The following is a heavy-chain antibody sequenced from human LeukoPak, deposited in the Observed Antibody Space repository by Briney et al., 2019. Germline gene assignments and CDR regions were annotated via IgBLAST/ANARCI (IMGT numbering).Heavy chain of an antibody. Sequence: GGSLRLSCAASGFTFSDYYMSWIRQAPGKGLEWVSYIIIIVSTIYYADSVKGRFTISRDNAKNSLYLQMNSLRAEDTAVYYCARDQTPITIFGVVILSPTVDYWGQGTLVTVSS. V-gene: IGHV3-11*01. CDR3: ARDQTPITIFGVVILSPTVDY. CDR2: IIIIVSTI. J-gene: IGHJ4*02. CDR1: GFTFSDYY. D-gene: IGHD3-3*01.